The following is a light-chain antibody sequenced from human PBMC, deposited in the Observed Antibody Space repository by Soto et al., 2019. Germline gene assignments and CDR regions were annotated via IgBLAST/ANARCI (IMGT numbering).Light chain of an antibody. V-gene: IGKV3-20*01. CDR2: GAS. J-gene: IGKJ2*01. Sequence: PGERATLACRTSQSVSSSYLAWYQQKPGQAPRLLIYGASSRATGIPDRFSGSGSGTDFTLTISRLEPEDFAVYYCQQYGSSPLYTFGQGTKLEIK. CDR1: QSVSSSY. CDR3: QQYGSSPLYT.